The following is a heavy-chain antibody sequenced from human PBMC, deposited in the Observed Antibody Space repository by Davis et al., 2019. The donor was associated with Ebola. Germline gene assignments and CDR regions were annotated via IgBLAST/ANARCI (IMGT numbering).Heavy chain of an antibody. CDR3: ARDVGVEFDY. J-gene: IGHJ4*02. V-gene: IGHV3-48*03. CDR1: GFTFSYTE. CDR2: IDKSGSTI. D-gene: IGHD3-10*01. Sequence: GESLKISCAVSGFTFSYTEMTWVRQAPGKGLEWLSYIDKSGSTIYYAESVRGRFTISRDNAKNSLYLQMNSLRAEDTAVYYCARDVGVEFDYWGQGTLVTVSS.